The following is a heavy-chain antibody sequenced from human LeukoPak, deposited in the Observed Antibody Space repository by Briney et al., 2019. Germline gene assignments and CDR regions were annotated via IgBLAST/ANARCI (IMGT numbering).Heavy chain of an antibody. D-gene: IGHD4-23*01. Sequence: GGSLRLSCAASGFTFSSYAMSWVRQAPGKGLEWVSAISGSGGSTYYADSVKGRFTISRDNSKTTLYLQMNSLRAEDTAVYYCARLYGGSARYYFDYWGQGTLVTVSS. V-gene: IGHV3-23*01. J-gene: IGHJ4*02. CDR1: GFTFSSYA. CDR3: ARLYGGSARYYFDY. CDR2: ISGSGGST.